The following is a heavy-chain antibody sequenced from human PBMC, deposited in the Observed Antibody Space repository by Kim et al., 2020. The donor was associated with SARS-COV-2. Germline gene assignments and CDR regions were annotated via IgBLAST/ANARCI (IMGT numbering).Heavy chain of an antibody. Sequence: SETLSLTCTVSGGSISSSSYYWGWIRQPPGKGLEWIGSIYYSGSTYYNPSLKSRVTISVDTSKNQFSLKLSSVTAADTAVYYCARDRGMVRGVTPRNWGQGTLVTVSS. V-gene: IGHV4-39*07. J-gene: IGHJ4*02. CDR1: GGSISSSSYY. CDR3: ARDRGMVRGVTPRN. CDR2: IYYSGST. D-gene: IGHD3-10*01.